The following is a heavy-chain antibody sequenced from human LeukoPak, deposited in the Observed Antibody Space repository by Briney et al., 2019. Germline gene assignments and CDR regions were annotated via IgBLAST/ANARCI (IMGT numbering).Heavy chain of an antibody. CDR1: GDSISSGAYA. V-gene: IGHV4-30-4*01. D-gene: IGHD3-16*01. CDR3: ARYEYARSDNTGLRYFHH. CDR2: VYNSGGT. Sequence: SETLSLTCTVSGDSISSGAYAWTWIRQSPGKGLEWIGYVYNSGGTHYNSSLKSRLSILADMSQNKFSLNLSSVTAADTAVYYCARYEYARSDNTGLRYFHHWGQGTLVTVSS. J-gene: IGHJ1*01.